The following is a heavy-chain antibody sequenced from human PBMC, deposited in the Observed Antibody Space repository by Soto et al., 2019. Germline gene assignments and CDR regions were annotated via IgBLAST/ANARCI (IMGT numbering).Heavy chain of an antibody. CDR3: AKGARSPHYYYYYGMDV. Sequence: GGSLRLSCAASGFTFSSYGMHWVRQAPGKGLEWVAVISYDGSNKYYADSVKGRFTISRDNSKNTLYLQMNSLRAEDTAVYYCAKGARSPHYYYYYGMDVWGQGTTVTVSS. CDR2: ISYDGSNK. CDR1: GFTFSSYG. J-gene: IGHJ6*02. V-gene: IGHV3-30*18.